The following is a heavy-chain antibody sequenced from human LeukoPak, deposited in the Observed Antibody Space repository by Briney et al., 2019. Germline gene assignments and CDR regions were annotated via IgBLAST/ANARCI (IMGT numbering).Heavy chain of an antibody. CDR1: GFTVSSNY. J-gene: IGHJ3*02. CDR2: IYSGGST. CDR3: LVILTEPTSPSPDGLDI. D-gene: IGHD2-15*01. V-gene: IGHV3-53*01. Sequence: GGSLRLSCAASGFTVSSNYMSWVRQAPGKGLEWVSVIYSGGSTSYADSVRGRFTISRDNAKKTLYLQMNSLRVEDTAVYYCLVILTEPTSPSPDGLDIWGQGTMVTVSS.